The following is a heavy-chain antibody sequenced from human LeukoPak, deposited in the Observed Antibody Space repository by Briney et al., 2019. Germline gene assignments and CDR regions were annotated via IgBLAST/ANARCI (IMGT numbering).Heavy chain of an antibody. Sequence: AGGSLRLSCAASGLTFGNYAMSWVRQAPGKGLEWVSVICANDGNTYYADAVKGRFTISRDNSKDTLYLQMDSLRAEDTAVYYCAKGSGSSCYSPCDYWGQGILVTVSS. CDR1: GLTFGNYA. D-gene: IGHD2-15*01. V-gene: IGHV3-23*01. CDR2: ICANDGNT. J-gene: IGHJ4*02. CDR3: AKGSGSSCYSPCDY.